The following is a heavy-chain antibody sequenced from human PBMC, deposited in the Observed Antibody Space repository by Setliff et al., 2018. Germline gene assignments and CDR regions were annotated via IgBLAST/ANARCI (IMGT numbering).Heavy chain of an antibody. J-gene: IGHJ3*02. CDR2: IYYRGST. D-gene: IGHD3-16*02. Sequence: SETLSLTCAVSGSSIISSYYWGWIRQPPGKGLEWIGSIYYRGSTYYNPSLTSRVTISIDTSKNQFSLKLSSVTAADTAVYYCARDLYDYVWGTYRYHDAFDIWGQGTMVTVSS. CDR3: ARDLYDYVWGTYRYHDAFDI. CDR1: GSSIISSYY. V-gene: IGHV4-38-2*02.